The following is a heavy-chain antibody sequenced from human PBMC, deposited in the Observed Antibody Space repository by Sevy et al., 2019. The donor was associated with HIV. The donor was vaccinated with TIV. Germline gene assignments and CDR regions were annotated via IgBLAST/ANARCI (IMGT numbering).Heavy chain of an antibody. V-gene: IGHV3-15*01. CDR2: IRSNTVGGTT. CDR1: GLTFTDAW. D-gene: IGHD4-17*01. CDR3: TTDREYSDFKGGFDY. Sequence: GGSLRLSCAASGLTFTDAWMAWVRQAPGKGLEWVGRIRSNTVGGTTEYAAPLKGRFTISRDDSKNTLYLQMNILKSADTAVYYCTTDREYSDFKGGFDYWGRGALVTVSS. J-gene: IGHJ4*02.